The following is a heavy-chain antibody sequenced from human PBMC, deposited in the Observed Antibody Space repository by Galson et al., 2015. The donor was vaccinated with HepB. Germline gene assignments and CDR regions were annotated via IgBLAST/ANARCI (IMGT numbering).Heavy chain of an antibody. D-gene: IGHD3-22*01. V-gene: IGHV3-30-3*01. CDR3: ARDGDYYDSSGYYYYMDV. J-gene: IGHJ6*03. Sequence: SLRLSCAASGFTFSSYAMHWVRQAPGKGLEWVAVISYDGSNKYYADSVKGRFTISRDNSKNTLYLQMNSLRAEDTAVYYCARDGDYYDSSGYYYYMDVWGKGTTVTVSS. CDR2: ISYDGSNK. CDR1: GFTFSSYA.